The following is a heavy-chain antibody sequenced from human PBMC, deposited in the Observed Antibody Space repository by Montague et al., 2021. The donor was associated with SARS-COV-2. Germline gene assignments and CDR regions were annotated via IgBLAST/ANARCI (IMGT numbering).Heavy chain of an antibody. J-gene: IGHJ4*02. V-gene: IGHV4-39*01. CDR2: INYSGST. CDR1: GGPISSSSYY. CDR3: ARLPDLLLWFGEALDY. Sequence: SETLSLTCTVSGGPISSSSYYWGWIRQPPGKGLEWIGSINYSGSTYYNPSLKSRVTISVDTSKNQFSLKLSSVTAADTAVYYCARLPDLLLWFGEALDYWGQGTLVTVSS. D-gene: IGHD3-10*01.